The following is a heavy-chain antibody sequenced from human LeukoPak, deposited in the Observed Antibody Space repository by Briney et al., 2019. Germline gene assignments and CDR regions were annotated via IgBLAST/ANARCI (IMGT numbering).Heavy chain of an antibody. D-gene: IGHD3-10*01. Sequence: GGSLRLSCAASGFTFSSYGMHWVRQAPGKGLEWVAFIRYDGSNKYYADSVKGRFTISRDNSKNTLYLQMNSLRAEDTAVYYCAKAHRHYYGSGSYYDYWGQGTLVTVSS. J-gene: IGHJ4*02. CDR3: AKAHRHYYGSGSYYDY. CDR2: IRYDGSNK. V-gene: IGHV3-30*02. CDR1: GFTFSSYG.